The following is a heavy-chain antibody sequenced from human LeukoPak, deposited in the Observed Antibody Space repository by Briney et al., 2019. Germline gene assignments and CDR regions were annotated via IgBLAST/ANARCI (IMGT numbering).Heavy chain of an antibody. Sequence: SETLSLTCTVSGGSISSYYWSWIRQPPGKGLEWIGYIYYSGSTNYNPSLKSRVTISVDTSKNQFSLKLSSVTAADTAVYYCARGLWDNGDRFDYWGPGTLVTVSS. CDR1: GGSISSYY. CDR3: ARGLWDNGDRFDY. CDR2: IYYSGST. J-gene: IGHJ4*02. V-gene: IGHV4-59*08. D-gene: IGHD4-17*01.